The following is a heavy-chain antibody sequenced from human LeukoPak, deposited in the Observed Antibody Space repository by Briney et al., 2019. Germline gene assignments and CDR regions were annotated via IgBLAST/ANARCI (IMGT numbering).Heavy chain of an antibody. D-gene: IGHD2-2*01. CDR1: GGSISSSSYY. V-gene: IGHV4-39*01. J-gene: IGHJ4*02. CDR2: IYYSGST. Sequence: SETLSLTCTVSGGSISSSSYYWGWIRQPPGKGLEWIGSIYYSGSTYYNPSLKSRVTISVDTSKNQFSLKLSSVTVADTAVYYCASVVPAADFDYWGQGTLVTVSS. CDR3: ASVVPAADFDY.